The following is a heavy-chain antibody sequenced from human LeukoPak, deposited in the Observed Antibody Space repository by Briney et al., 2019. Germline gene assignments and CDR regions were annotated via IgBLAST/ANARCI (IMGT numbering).Heavy chain of an antibody. J-gene: IGHJ4*02. CDR1: GFTLSSYA. V-gene: IGHV3-23*01. D-gene: IGHD3-3*01. CDR2: ISGSGGST. CDR3: ASVSGVSGYLDY. Sequence: GGSLRLSCAASGFTLSSYAMSWVRQAPGKGLEWVSAISGSGGSTYYADSVKGRFTISRDNSKNTLYLQMNSLRAEDTAVYYCASVSGVSGYLDYWGQGTLVTVSS.